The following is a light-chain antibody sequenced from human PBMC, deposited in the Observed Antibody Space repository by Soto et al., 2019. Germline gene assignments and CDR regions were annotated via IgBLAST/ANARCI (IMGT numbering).Light chain of an antibody. J-gene: IGKJ1*01. Sequence: EIVLTQSPGTLSLSPGERATLSCRASQSVSSSYLAWYQQKPGQAPRPLIYGASSRAIGIPDRFSGSGSGTDFTLTSSRLEPEDFAVYYCQEYGSSPWTVGQGTKVEIK. CDR3: QEYGSSPWT. V-gene: IGKV3-20*01. CDR2: GAS. CDR1: QSVSSSY.